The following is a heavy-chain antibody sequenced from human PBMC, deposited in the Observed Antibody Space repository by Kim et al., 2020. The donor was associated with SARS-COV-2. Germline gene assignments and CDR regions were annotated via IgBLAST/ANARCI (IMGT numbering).Heavy chain of an antibody. D-gene: IGHD3-3*01. V-gene: IGHV3-21*01. CDR2: ISGSSSYI. CDR3: ASLFWSGFSWFDP. J-gene: IGHJ5*02. Sequence: GGSLRLSCAASGFTFSSYSMNWVRQAPGKGLEWVSSISGSSSYIYYADSVKGRFTISRDNAKNSLYLQMNSLRAEDTAVYYCASLFWSGFSWFDPWGQGTLVTVSS. CDR1: GFTFSSYS.